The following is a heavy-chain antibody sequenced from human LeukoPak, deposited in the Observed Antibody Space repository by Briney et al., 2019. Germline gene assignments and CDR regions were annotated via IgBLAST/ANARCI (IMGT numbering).Heavy chain of an antibody. CDR1: GGSISSGGYY. D-gene: IGHD5/OR15-5a*01. CDR3: ARSTRNRLYNWFDP. Sequence: KPSETLSLTCTVSGGSISSGGYYWSWIRQHPGKGLEWIGYIYYSGSTYYNPSLKSRVTISVDTSKNQFSLKLSSVTAADTAVYYCARSTRNRLYNWFDPWGQGTLVTVSS. V-gene: IGHV4-31*03. CDR2: IYYSGST. J-gene: IGHJ5*02.